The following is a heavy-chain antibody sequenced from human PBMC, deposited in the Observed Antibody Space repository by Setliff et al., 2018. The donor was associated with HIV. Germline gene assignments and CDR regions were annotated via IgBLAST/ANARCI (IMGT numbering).Heavy chain of an antibody. D-gene: IGHD3-10*01. V-gene: IGHV4-59*12. CDR1: GGSISSYY. CDR2: IYPSGST. CDR3: ARDSEGFDYYGSGSYSWFDP. Sequence: SETLSLTCTVSGGSISSYYWSWIRQPPGKGLEWIGYIYPSGSTNYNPSLKSRVTISVDTAKNQFSLKLCSVTAADTAVYYCARDSEGFDYYGSGSYSWFDPWGQGTLVTVSS. J-gene: IGHJ5*02.